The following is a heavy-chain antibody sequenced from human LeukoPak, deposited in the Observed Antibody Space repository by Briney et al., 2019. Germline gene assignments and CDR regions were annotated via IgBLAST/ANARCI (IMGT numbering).Heavy chain of an antibody. CDR1: GCSISSYY. V-gene: IGHV4-59*08. J-gene: IGHJ3*02. D-gene: IGHD3-22*01. CDR2: IYYSGST. Sequence: SETLSLTCTVSGCSISSYYWSWVRQPPGKGLEWVGDIYYSGSTNYNPSLKSRVTTSVDTSKNQFSLKLSSVTAADTAVYYCARLIRNYYDSSPDAFDIWGQGTMVTVSS. CDR3: ARLIRNYYDSSPDAFDI.